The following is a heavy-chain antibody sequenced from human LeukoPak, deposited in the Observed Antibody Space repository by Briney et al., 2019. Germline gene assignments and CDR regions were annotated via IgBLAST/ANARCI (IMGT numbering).Heavy chain of an antibody. CDR3: ARGDIVVVWFDP. CDR2: INHSGST. J-gene: IGHJ5*02. Sequence: SETLSLTCAVYGGSFSGYYWSWIRQPPGKGLEWIGEINHSGSTNYNPSLKSRVTISVDTSKNQFSLKLSSVTAADTAVYYCARGDIVVVWFDPWGQGTLVTVSS. V-gene: IGHV4-34*01. CDR1: GGSFSGYY. D-gene: IGHD2-2*01.